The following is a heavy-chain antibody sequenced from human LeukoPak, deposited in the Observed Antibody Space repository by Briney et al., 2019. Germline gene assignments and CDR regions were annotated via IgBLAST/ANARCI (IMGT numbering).Heavy chain of an antibody. CDR3: ARDLEGHICYFDY. D-gene: IGHD2-21*01. J-gene: IGHJ4*02. CDR2: IKQDGSEK. CDR1: GFTFSSYW. V-gene: IGHV3-7*01. Sequence: GGSLRLSCAASGFTFSSYWMSWVRQAPGKGLERVANIKQDGSEKYYVDSVKGRFTISRDNAKNSLYLRMNSLRAEDTAVYYCARDLEGHICYFDYWGQGTLVTVSS.